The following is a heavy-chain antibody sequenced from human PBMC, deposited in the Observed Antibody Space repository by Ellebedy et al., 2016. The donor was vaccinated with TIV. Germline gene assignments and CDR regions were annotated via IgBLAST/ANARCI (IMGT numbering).Heavy chain of an antibody. D-gene: IGHD2-8*01. V-gene: IGHV3-23*01. CDR3: AKMSSSNG. Sequence: GESLKISXATSGFNFSNYAMSWIRQAPGKGLEWISNINTRGSSTYYTDSVKGRFTISRDNSKNTLYLQMSSLRAEDTALYYCAKMSSSNGWGQGTPVTVSS. CDR2: INTRGSST. J-gene: IGHJ4*01. CDR1: GFNFSNYA.